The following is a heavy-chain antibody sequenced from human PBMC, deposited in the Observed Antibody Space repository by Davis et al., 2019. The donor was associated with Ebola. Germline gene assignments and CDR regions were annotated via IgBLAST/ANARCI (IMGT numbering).Heavy chain of an antibody. D-gene: IGHD3-3*01. J-gene: IGHJ4*02. V-gene: IGHV4-31*03. CDR1: GGSISSGGYY. CDR2: IYYSGST. Sequence: SETLSLTCTVSGGSISSGGYYWSWIRQHPGKGLEWIGYIYYSGSTYYNPSLKSRVTISVDTSKNQFSLKLSSVTAADTAVYYCARSRFLEWLSPYFYFDYWGQGTLVTVSS. CDR3: ARSRFLEWLSPYFYFDY.